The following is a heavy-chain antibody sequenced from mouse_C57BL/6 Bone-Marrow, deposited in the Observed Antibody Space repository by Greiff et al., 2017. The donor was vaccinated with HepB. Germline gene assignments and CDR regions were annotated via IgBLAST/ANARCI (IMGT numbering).Heavy chain of an antibody. D-gene: IGHD2-5*01. CDR1: GYTFTSYW. CDR3: ARSYYSNFYWYFDV. Sequence: QVQLQQPGAELVKPGASVKLSCKASGYTFTSYWMHWVKQRPGQGLEWIGMIHPNSGSTNYNEKFKSKATLPVDKSSSTAYMQLSSLTSEDSAFYYCARSYYSNFYWYFDVWGTGTTVTVSS. V-gene: IGHV1-64*01. CDR2: IHPNSGST. J-gene: IGHJ1*03.